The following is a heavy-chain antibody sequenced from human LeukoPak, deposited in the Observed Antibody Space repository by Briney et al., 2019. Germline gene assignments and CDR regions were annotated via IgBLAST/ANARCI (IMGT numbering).Heavy chain of an antibody. CDR1: AFSFSSYA. Sequence: GGSLRLSCAASAFSFSSYAMHWVRQAPGKGLEWVAVISYDGSNKYYTDSVKGRFTISRDNSKNTLYLQMNSLRAEDTAVYYCARDRGWDIYWYFDLWGRGTLVTVSS. CDR2: ISYDGSNK. J-gene: IGHJ2*01. CDR3: ARDRGWDIYWYFDL. V-gene: IGHV3-30-3*01. D-gene: IGHD5-12*01.